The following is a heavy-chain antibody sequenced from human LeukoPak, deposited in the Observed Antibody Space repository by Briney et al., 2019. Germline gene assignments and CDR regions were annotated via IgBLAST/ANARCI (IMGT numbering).Heavy chain of an antibody. CDR1: GFTFSSYW. J-gene: IGHJ4*02. V-gene: IGHV3-74*01. CDR3: ARTYYGSGREGFDY. CDR2: INSDGSST. Sequence: GGSLRLSCAASGFTFSSYWMHWVRQAPGKGLLWVSRINSDGSSTSYADSVKGRFTISRDNAKNTLYLQMNSLRAEDTAVYYCARTYYGSGREGFDYWGQGTLVTVSS. D-gene: IGHD3-10*01.